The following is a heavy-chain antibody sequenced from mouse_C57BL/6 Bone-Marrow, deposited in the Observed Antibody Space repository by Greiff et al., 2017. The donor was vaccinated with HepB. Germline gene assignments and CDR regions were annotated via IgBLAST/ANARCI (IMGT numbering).Heavy chain of an antibody. D-gene: IGHD2-3*01. J-gene: IGHJ4*01. V-gene: IGHV1-81*01. Sequence: QVQLQQSGAELARPGASVKLSCKASGYTFTSYGISWVKQRTGQGIEWIGEIYPRSGNTYYNEKFKGKATLTADKSSSTAYMELRSLTSEDSAVYFCARLDDGYLYYAMDYWGQGTSVTVSS. CDR3: ARLDDGYLYYAMDY. CDR1: GYTFTSYG. CDR2: IYPRSGNT.